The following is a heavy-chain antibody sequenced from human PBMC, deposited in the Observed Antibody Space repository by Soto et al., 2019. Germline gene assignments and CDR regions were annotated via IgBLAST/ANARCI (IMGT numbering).Heavy chain of an antibody. D-gene: IGHD2-15*01. CDR2: IYHVGIT. CDR1: CYSVHSTQW. Sequence: SDTLSLTCALLCYSVHSTQWWTVVRHAPGKGLEWLGDIYHVGITKYNPALKSRVTMSVDKSNNHFSLSLRSVTAADTAVYYCARAAPRYCSGGSCYSGRDYWGQGTLVTVS. V-gene: IGHV4-4*02. J-gene: IGHJ4*02. CDR3: ARAAPRYCSGGSCYSGRDY.